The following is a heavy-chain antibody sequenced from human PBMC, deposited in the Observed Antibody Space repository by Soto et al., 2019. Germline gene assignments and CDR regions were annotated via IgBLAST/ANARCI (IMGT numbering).Heavy chain of an antibody. J-gene: IGHJ3*02. D-gene: IGHD2-2*03. Sequence: ASVKVSCKASGYTFTCYGISWVRQAPGQGLEWMGWISAYNGNTNYAQKLQGRVTMTTDTSTSTAYMELRSLRSDDTAVYYCARDLPVRLEIVVVPAAIEGDAFDIWGQGTMVTVSS. CDR2: ISAYNGNT. CDR3: ARDLPVRLEIVVVPAAIEGDAFDI. V-gene: IGHV1-18*01. CDR1: GYTFTCYG.